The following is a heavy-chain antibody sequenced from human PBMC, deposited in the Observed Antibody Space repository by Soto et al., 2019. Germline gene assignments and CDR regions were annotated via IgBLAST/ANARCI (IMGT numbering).Heavy chain of an antibody. J-gene: IGHJ6*04. D-gene: IGHD3-10*01. CDR3: ARDRKGNYGSGSYPPPYYYYGMEV. V-gene: IGHV1-69*13. CDR2: IIPIFGTA. CDR1: GGTFSSYA. Sequence: WASVKISCKASGGTFSSYAISWVRQAPGQGLEWMGGIIPIFGTANYAQKFQGRVTITADESTSTAYMELSSLRSEDTAVYYCARDRKGNYGSGSYPPPYYYYGMEVWGKGTRVTVSS.